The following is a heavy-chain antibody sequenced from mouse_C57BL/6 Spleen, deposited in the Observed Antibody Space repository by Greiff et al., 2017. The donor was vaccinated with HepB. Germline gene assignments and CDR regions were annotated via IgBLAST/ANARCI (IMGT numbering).Heavy chain of an antibody. CDR3: ASMEFITTVPFAY. CDR2: IYPGDGDT. CDR1: GYAFSSYW. V-gene: IGHV1-80*01. D-gene: IGHD1-1*01. Sequence: QVHVKQSGAELVKPGASVKISCKASGYAFSSYWMNWVKQRPGKGLEWIGQIYPGDGDTNYNGKFKGKATLTADKSSSTAYMQLSSLTSEDSAVYFCASMEFITTVPFAYWGQGTLVTVSA. J-gene: IGHJ3*01.